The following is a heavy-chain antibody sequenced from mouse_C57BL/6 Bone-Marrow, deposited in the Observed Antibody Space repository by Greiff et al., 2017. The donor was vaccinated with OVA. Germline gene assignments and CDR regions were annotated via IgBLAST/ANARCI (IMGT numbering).Heavy chain of an antibody. CDR2: IYPRSGNT. J-gene: IGHJ4*01. CDR3: ARYGYYPYYAMDY. Sequence: VQLQQSGAELARPGASVKLSCKASGYTFTSYGISWVKQRTGQGLEWIGEIYPRSGNTYYNEKFKGKATLTADKSSSTAYMELRSLTSEDSAVYFCARYGYYPYYAMDYWGQGTSVTVSS. D-gene: IGHD2-3*01. CDR1: GYTFTSYG. V-gene: IGHV1-81*01.